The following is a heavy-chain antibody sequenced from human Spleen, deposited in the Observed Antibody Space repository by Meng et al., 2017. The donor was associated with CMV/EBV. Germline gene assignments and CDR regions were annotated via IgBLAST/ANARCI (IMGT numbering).Heavy chain of an antibody. Sequence: SLRLSCAASGFSVGSNFMSWVRQAPGKGLEWVSVIFGTDNTNYADSVKGRFTISRDNSKNTVFLQMNSLRAEDTAVYYCARDSELGWGQGTMVTVSS. D-gene: IGHD3-16*01. CDR1: GFSVGSNF. J-gene: IGHJ3*01. CDR3: ARDSELG. V-gene: IGHV3-66*03. CDR2: IFGTDNT.